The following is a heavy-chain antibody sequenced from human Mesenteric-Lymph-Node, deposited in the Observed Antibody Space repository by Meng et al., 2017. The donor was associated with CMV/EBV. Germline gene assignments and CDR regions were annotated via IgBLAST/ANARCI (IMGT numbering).Heavy chain of an antibody. CDR1: AYTFTDYY. J-gene: IGHJ5*02. CDR2: INTNNGDT. Sequence: ASVKVSCKASAYTFTDYYMHWVRQAPGQGPEWMGWINTNNGDTNYLQKFQGRVTMTRDTSTTTVYMDLHRLTSDDTAVYYCARGVGSVDPRFHPWGQGTLVTVSS. D-gene: IGHD1-26*01. V-gene: IGHV1-2*02. CDR3: ARGVGSVDPRFHP.